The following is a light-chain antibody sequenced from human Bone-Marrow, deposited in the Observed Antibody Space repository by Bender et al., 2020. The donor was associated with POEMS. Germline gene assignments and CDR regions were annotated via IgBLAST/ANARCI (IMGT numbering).Light chain of an antibody. CDR2: DVS. V-gene: IGLV2-14*01. CDR1: SSDIGDYNY. Sequence: QSALTQPAAVSGSPGQSITISCTGTSSDIGDYNYVSWYQQHPGKVPKLMIYDVSNRPSGVSNRFSGSKSGNTASLTISGLQAEDEADYYCSSYTSSSTLEVFGGGTKLTVL. CDR3: SSYTSSSTLEV. J-gene: IGLJ2*01.